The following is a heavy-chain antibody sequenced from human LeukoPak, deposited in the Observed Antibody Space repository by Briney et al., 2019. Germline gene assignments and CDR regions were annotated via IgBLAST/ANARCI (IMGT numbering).Heavy chain of an antibody. V-gene: IGHV4-31*03. CDR1: GGSISSNNYY. Sequence: PLETLSLTCSVSGGSISSNNYYWNWIRQLPGKGLEWIGSSYYSGSTYYNPSLKSRVTISVDTSKNQFSLRLSSVTAADTAVYYCARLGLYSYGPMDVWGQGTTVTVSS. J-gene: IGHJ6*02. CDR3: ARLGLYSYGPMDV. D-gene: IGHD5-18*01. CDR2: SYYSGST.